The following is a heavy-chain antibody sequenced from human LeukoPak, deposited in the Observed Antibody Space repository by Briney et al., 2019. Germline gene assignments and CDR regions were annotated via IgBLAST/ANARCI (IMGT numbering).Heavy chain of an antibody. V-gene: IGHV3-23*01. D-gene: IGHD3-9*01. CDR1: GFTFSSYA. Sequence: GGSLRLSCAASGFTFSSYAMSWVRQAPGKGLEWVSAISGSGGSTCYADSVKGRFTISRDNSKNTLYLQMNSLRAEDTAVYYCAKGKSGLTGYSDYWGQGTLVTVSS. J-gene: IGHJ4*02. CDR2: ISGSGGST. CDR3: AKGKSGLTGYSDY.